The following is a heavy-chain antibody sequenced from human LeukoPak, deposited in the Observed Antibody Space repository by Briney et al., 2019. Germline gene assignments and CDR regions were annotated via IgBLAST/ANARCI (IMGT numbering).Heavy chain of an antibody. V-gene: IGHV3-53*04. J-gene: IGHJ4*02. CDR2: IYSGGSA. D-gene: IGHD6-13*01. CDR3: ARGLSIAAAGPLDY. CDR1: GFTVSSNF. Sequence: PGGSQRLSCAASGFTVSSNFMSWVRQAPGKGLEWVSVIYSGGSAYYADSVKGRSTISRHNSKNTLYLQMNSLRAEDTAVYYCARGLSIAAAGPLDYWGQGTLGTVSS.